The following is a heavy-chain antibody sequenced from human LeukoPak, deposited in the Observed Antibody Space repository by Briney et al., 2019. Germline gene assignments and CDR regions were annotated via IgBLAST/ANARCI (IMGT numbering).Heavy chain of an antibody. CDR2: INPNSGGT. CDR3: ARGMESYGYVHEFDP. CDR1: GYTFSGYY. D-gene: IGHD5-18*01. Sequence: ASVKVSCKASGYTFSGYYIHWVRQAPGQGLEWMGWINPNSGGTNYAQKFQGWVTMTRDTSIGTVYMEMSRLKSDDTAVYYCARGMESYGYVHEFDPWGQGTLVTVSS. J-gene: IGHJ5*02. V-gene: IGHV1-2*04.